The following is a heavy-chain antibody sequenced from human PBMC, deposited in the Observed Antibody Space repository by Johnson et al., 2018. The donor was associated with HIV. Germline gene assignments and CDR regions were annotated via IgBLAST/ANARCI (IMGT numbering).Heavy chain of an antibody. CDR3: AREMAWEDAFDI. V-gene: IGHV3-11*04. J-gene: IGHJ3*02. D-gene: IGHD5-24*01. CDR1: EFTFSDYY. Sequence: QVQLVESVGGLVKPGGSLRLSCAASEFTFSDYYMTWIRQAPGKGLEWLSYISSSGTAIYYADSVKGRFTISRDNAKNSLYLRMNSLRAEDTAVYYCAREMAWEDAFDIWGQGTMVTVSS. CDR2: ISSSGTAI.